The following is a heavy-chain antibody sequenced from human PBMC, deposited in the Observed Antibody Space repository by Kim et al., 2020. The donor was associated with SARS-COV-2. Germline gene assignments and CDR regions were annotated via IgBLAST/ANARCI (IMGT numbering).Heavy chain of an antibody. CDR2: ISYDGSNK. CDR1: GFTFSSYA. D-gene: IGHD6-13*01. V-gene: IGHV3-30*04. Sequence: GGSLRLSCAASGFTFSSYAMHWVRQAPGKGLEWVAVISYDGSNKYYADSVKGRFTISRDNSKNTLYLQMNSLRAEDTAVYYCARDLSAIAAAGAFDYWGQGTLVTVSS. CDR3: ARDLSAIAAAGAFDY. J-gene: IGHJ4*02.